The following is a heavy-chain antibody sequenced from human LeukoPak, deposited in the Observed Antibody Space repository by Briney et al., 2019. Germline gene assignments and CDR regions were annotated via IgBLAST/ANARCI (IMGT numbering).Heavy chain of an antibody. CDR1: GYTFTRYW. D-gene: IGHD6-19*01. J-gene: IGHJ5*02. Sequence: GESLKISCKDSGYTFTRYWIGWVRQMPGKGLEWMAIIYPGDSDTRYSPSFQGQVTISVDKSISTAYMQWSSLKASDTAIYYCVRTSGWYSSWFDPWGQGTLVTVSS. CDR2: IYPGDSDT. V-gene: IGHV5-51*01. CDR3: VRTSGWYSSWFDP.